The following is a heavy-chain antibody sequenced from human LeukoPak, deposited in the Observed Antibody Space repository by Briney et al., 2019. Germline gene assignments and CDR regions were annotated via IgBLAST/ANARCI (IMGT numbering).Heavy chain of an antibody. D-gene: IGHD3-22*01. J-gene: IGHJ5*02. CDR1: GYTFTGYY. V-gene: IGHV1-2*02. Sequence: ASVKVSCKASGYTFTGYYMHWVRQAPGQGLEWMGWINPNSGGTNYAQKFQGRVTMTRDTSISTAYVELSRLRSDDTAVYYCARERITMINWFDPWGQGTLVAVSS. CDR3: ARERITMINWFDP. CDR2: INPNSGGT.